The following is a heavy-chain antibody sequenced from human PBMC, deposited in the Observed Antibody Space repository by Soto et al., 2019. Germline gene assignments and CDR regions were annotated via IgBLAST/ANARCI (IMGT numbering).Heavy chain of an antibody. J-gene: IGHJ6*02. CDR3: ARDCSSTSCYRDKNGMDV. D-gene: IGHD2-2*01. Sequence: ASVKVSCKASGYTFTGYYMHWVRQAPGQGLGWMGWINPNSGGTNYAQKFQGRVTMTRDTSISTAYMELSRLRSDDTAVYYCARDCSSTSCYRDKNGMDVWGQGTTVTVSS. CDR1: GYTFTGYY. V-gene: IGHV1-2*02. CDR2: INPNSGGT.